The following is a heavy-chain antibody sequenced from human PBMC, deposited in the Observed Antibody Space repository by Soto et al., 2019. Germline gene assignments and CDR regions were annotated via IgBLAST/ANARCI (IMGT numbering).Heavy chain of an antibody. J-gene: IGHJ6*02. CDR2: ISYDGSNK. CDR3: AKGYCSSTSCSTSYYGMDV. V-gene: IGHV3-30*18. CDR1: GFTFRSYG. Sequence: AGGSLRLSCAASGFTFRSYGMHWVRQAPGRGLEWVALISYDGSNKYYADSVKGRFTISRDNSKNTLYLQMNSLRTEDTAVYYCAKGYCSSTSCSTSYYGMDVWGQGTTVTVSS. D-gene: IGHD2-2*01.